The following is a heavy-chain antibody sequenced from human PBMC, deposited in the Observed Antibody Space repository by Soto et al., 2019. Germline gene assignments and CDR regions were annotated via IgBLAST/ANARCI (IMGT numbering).Heavy chain of an antibody. Sequence: QITLKESGPTLVKPTQTLTLTCTFSGFSLSTSGVGVGWIRQPPGKALEWLALIYWDDDKRYSPSLKSRLTLTKDTSKNQVVLTMTNMDPVDTATYYCAHRGSSSSNPYFDYWGQGTLVTVSS. J-gene: IGHJ4*02. CDR2: IYWDDDK. V-gene: IGHV2-5*02. D-gene: IGHD6-13*01. CDR1: GFSLSTSGVG. CDR3: AHRGSSSSNPYFDY.